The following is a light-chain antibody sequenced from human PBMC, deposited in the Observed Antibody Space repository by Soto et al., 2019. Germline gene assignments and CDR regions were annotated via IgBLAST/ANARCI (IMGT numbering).Light chain of an antibody. J-gene: IGKJ5*01. CDR2: GSS. CDR1: QSVSSN. V-gene: IGKV3-15*01. Sequence: EIVMTQSPATLSVSPGERATLSCRASQSVSSNLAWYQQKPGQAPRLLIYGSSTRATGIPARFSASGSGTEFTLTIDRLEPKDFAVYYCQLYGSSSITFGQGTRLEI. CDR3: QLYGSSSIT.